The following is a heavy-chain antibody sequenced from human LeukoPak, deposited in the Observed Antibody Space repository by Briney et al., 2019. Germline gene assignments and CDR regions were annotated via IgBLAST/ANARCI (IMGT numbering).Heavy chain of an antibody. J-gene: IGHJ3*02. CDR3: ARGYLRFGEDAFDI. Sequence: ASVKVSCKASGGTFSSYAISWVRQAPGQGLEWMGGIIPIFGTANYAQKFQGRVTITADESTSTAYMELSSLRSEDTAVYYCARGYLRFGEDAFDIWGQGTMVTVSS. CDR1: GGTFSSYA. CDR2: IIPIFGTA. V-gene: IGHV1-69*13. D-gene: IGHD3-10*01.